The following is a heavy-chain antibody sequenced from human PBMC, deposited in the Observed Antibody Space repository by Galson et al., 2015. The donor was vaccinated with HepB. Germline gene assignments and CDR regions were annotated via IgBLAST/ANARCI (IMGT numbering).Heavy chain of an antibody. CDR1: GGSISSSNY. V-gene: IGHV4-39*01. D-gene: IGHD3-22*01. Sequence: LSLTCTVSGGSISSSNYWGWIRQPPGKGLEWIASIYYSGSTYYNPSLKSRVIIFLDTSKNQFSLKLSSVTAADTAVYYCARVSPVDYDSSGYNDYWGQGTLVTVSS. CDR2: IYYSGST. CDR3: ARVSPVDYDSSGYNDY. J-gene: IGHJ4*02.